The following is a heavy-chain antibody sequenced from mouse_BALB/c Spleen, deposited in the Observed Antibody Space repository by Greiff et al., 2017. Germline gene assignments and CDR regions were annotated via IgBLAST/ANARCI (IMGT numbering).Heavy chain of an antibody. J-gene: IGHJ2*02. CDR1: GFTFSSYA. Sequence: EVKVVESGGGLVKPGGSLKLSCAASGFTFSSYAMSWVRQTPEKRLEWVASISSGGSTYYPDSVKGRITISRDNTRNILYLQMSSLRSEDTAMYYCARRGDYYGSRTGYFDYWGQGTSLTVSS. V-gene: IGHV5-6-5*01. CDR2: ISSGGST. D-gene: IGHD1-1*01. CDR3: ARRGDYYGSRTGYFDY.